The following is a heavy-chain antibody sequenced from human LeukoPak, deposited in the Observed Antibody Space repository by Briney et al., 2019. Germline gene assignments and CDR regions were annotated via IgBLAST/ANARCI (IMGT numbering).Heavy chain of an antibody. J-gene: IGHJ4*02. D-gene: IGHD3-10*01. CDR3: TTDVITMVRGVTYIGSGY. Sequence: PGGSLRLSCAASGFTFSNAWMSWVRQAPRKGLEWVGRIKSKTDGGTTDYAAPVKGRFTISRDDSKNTLYLQMNSLKTEDTAVYYCTTDVITMVRGVTYIGSGYWGQGTLVTVSS. CDR2: IKSKTDGGTT. CDR1: GFTFSNAW. V-gene: IGHV3-15*01.